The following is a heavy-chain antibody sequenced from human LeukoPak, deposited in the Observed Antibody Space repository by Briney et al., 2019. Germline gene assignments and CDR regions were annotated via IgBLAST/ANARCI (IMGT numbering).Heavy chain of an antibody. CDR1: GGSFSGYY. V-gene: IGHV4-34*01. J-gene: IGHJ4*02. D-gene: IGHD4-11*01. CDR2: INHSGST. Sequence: SETLSLTCAVYGGSFSGYYWSWIRQPPGKGLEWIGEINHSGSTNYNPSLKSRVTISVDTSKNQFSLKLSSVTAADTAVYYCVREADSNYDHDYWGQGTLVTVSS. CDR3: VREADSNYDHDY.